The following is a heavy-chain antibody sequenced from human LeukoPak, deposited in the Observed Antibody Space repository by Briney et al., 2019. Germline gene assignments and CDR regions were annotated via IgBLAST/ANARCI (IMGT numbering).Heavy chain of an antibody. CDR2: ISSSGSTI. CDR3: ARDQTTVTTHWFDP. J-gene: IGHJ5*02. D-gene: IGHD4-17*01. V-gene: IGHV3-11*01. Sequence: GGSLRLSCAASGFTFSDYYMSWIRQAPGKGLEWVSYISSSGSTIYYADSVKGRFTISRDNAKNSLYLQMNSLRAEDTAVYYCARDQTTVTTHWFDPWGQGTLVTVSS. CDR1: GFTFSDYY.